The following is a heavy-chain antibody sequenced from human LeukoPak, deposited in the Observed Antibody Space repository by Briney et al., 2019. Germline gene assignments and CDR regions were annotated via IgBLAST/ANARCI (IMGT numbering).Heavy chain of an antibody. D-gene: IGHD3-3*01. CDR3: ARGGQVGYDFWSGYPPYYYYYMDV. Sequence: GASVKVSCKASGGTFSSYAISWVRQAPGQGLEWMGGIIPIFGTANYAQKFQGRVTITADESTSTAYMELSSLRSEDTAVYYCARGGQVGYDFWSGYPPYYYYYMDVWGKGTTVTVSS. V-gene: IGHV1-69*13. J-gene: IGHJ6*03. CDR2: IIPIFGTA. CDR1: GGTFSSYA.